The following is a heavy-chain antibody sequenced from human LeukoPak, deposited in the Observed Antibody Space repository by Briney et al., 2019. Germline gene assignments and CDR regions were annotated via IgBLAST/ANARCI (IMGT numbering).Heavy chain of an antibody. CDR3: AKSPRITMVRGGLFDY. CDR1: GFTFSSYA. Sequence: GGSLRRSCAASGFTFSSYAMSWVRQAPGKGLEWVSAISGSGGSTYYADSVKGRFTISRDNSKNTLYLQMNGLRAEDTAVYYCAKSPRITMVRGGLFDYWGQGTLVTVSS. V-gene: IGHV3-23*01. J-gene: IGHJ4*02. D-gene: IGHD3-10*01. CDR2: ISGSGGST.